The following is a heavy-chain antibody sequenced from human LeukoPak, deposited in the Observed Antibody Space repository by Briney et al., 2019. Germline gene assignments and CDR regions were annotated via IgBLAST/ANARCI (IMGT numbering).Heavy chain of an antibody. Sequence: GGSLRLSCAASGFTFSSYGMHWVRQAPGKGLEWVAVIWYDGSNKYYADSVKGRFTIPRDNSKNTLYLQMNSLRAEDTAVYYCARGEYSNYAHDPWGQGTLVTVSS. CDR3: ARGEYSNYAHDP. CDR1: GFTFSSYG. J-gene: IGHJ5*02. V-gene: IGHV3-33*01. CDR2: IWYDGSNK. D-gene: IGHD4-11*01.